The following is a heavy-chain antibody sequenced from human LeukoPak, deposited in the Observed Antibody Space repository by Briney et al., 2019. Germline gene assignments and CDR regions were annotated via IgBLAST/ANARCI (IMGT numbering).Heavy chain of an antibody. Sequence: SQTLSLTCAISGDSVSSDIDAWNWIRQSPSRGLEWLGRIYYRSKWYYQYAESMRGRLTINPDTSKNQFSLHLNSVTPEDTAVYYCARDPRGGETIFGFWGQGTLVTVSS. CDR1: GDSVSSDIDA. D-gene: IGHD2-21*01. V-gene: IGHV6-1*01. CDR3: ARDPRGGETIFGF. J-gene: IGHJ4*02. CDR2: IYYRSKWYY.